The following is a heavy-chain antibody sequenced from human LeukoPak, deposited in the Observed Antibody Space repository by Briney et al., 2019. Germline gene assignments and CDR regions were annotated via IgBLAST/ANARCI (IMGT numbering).Heavy chain of an antibody. V-gene: IGHV5-51*01. Sequence: GESLKIPCKVSGYSFTNYWIGWVRQMPGKGLEWMANIYPGDPDTRYSPSFRGQVTISADRSLSTAYLQWSSLESSDTAMYYCARRGSGYYFDYWGQGTLVTVSS. CDR1: GYSFTNYW. J-gene: IGHJ4*02. D-gene: IGHD3-22*01. CDR3: ARRGSGYYFDY. CDR2: IYPGDPDT.